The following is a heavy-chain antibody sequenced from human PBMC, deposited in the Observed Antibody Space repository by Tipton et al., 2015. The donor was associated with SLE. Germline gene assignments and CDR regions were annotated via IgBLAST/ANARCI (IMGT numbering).Heavy chain of an antibody. V-gene: IGHV3-30*04. CDR1: GFTFSSFA. CDR2: ISFDGGHK. Sequence: SLRLSCAASGFTFSSFAMHWVRQAPGKGLEWVALISFDGGHKYYADSVKGRFTISRDNSQNTLYLQMNSLRVEDTAVYFCARVGDYYYDMDVWGKGTSVTVSS. J-gene: IGHJ6*03. CDR3: ARVGDYYYDMDV.